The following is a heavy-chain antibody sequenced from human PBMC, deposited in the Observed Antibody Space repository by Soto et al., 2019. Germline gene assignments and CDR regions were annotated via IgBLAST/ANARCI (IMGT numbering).Heavy chain of an antibody. V-gene: IGHV3-74*01. CDR1: GFTFSSYW. D-gene: IGHD6-19*01. J-gene: IGHJ6*02. CDR3: ARDWGGGSGWYRMVYYYYGMDV. Sequence: GGSLRLSCAASGFTFSSYWMHWVRQAPGKGLVWVSRINSDGSSTSYADSVKGRFTISRDNAKNTLYLQMNSLRAKDTAVYYCARDWGGGSGWYRMVYYYYGMDVWGQGTTVTVSS. CDR2: INSDGSST.